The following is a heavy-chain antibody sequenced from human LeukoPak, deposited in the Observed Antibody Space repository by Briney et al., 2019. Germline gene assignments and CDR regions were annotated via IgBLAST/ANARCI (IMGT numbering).Heavy chain of an antibody. J-gene: IGHJ4*02. CDR3: ARDFIY. Sequence: DPSETLSLTCTVSGGSISSGSYYWSWIRQPAGKGLEWIGRIYASGSTNYNPSLKSRVTISVDTSKNQFSLKLSSVTAADTAVYYCARDFIYWGQGTLVTVSS. CDR1: GGSISSGSYY. V-gene: IGHV4-61*02. CDR2: IYASGST.